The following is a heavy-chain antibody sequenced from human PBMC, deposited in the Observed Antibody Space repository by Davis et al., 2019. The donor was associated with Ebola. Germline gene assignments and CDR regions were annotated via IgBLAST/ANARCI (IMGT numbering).Heavy chain of an antibody. CDR1: GFTFSGYG. D-gene: IGHD7-27*01. V-gene: IGHV3-33*01. CDR2: IWYDGSNK. J-gene: IGHJ4*02. Sequence: PGGSLRLSCAASGFTFSGYGMHWVRQAPGKGLEWVAVIWYDGSNKYYGDSVKGRFTISRDNSRNTLYLQMNSLRDEDTAVYYCARDPNWGLDYWGQGTLVTVSS. CDR3: ARDPNWGLDY.